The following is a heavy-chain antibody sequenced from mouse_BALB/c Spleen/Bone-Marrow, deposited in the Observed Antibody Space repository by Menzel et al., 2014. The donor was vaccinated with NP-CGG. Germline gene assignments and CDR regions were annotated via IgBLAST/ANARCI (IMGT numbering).Heavy chain of an antibody. CDR2: ISSGGSYI. V-gene: IGHV5-9-3*01. Sequence: EVKLMESGGGLVKPGGSLKLSCAASGFTFSTYAMSWVRQTPEKRLEWVATISSGGSYIYNPDSVKGRFTISRDNAKNTLYLQLSSLGSEDTAMYYCARPPYYDSDGWNWGQGTTLTVSS. CDR3: ARPPYYDSDGWN. D-gene: IGHD2-4*01. CDR1: GFTFSTYA. J-gene: IGHJ2*01.